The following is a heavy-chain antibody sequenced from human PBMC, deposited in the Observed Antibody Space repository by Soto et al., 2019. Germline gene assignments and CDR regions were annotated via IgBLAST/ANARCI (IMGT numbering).Heavy chain of an antibody. CDR2: INHRGKT. V-gene: IGHV4-34*01. CDR3: ARGRSFYDSSGYRFDD. Sequence: QVQVQQWGAGLLKPSETLSLTCAVSGVPFTAFYWTWIRQAPGKGLEWIGEINHRGKTVYSPSLGSRVTLSADTSKSKVSLELTSVTAADTAVYYCARGRSFYDSSGYRFDDWGQGTLVTVSS. CDR1: GVPFTAFY. J-gene: IGHJ4*02. D-gene: IGHD3-22*01.